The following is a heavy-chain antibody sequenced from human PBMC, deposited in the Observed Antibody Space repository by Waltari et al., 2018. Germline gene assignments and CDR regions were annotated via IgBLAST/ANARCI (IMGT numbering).Heavy chain of an antibody. CDR3: ARASPLSGSYYGRFDY. Sequence: QVQLVQSGAEVKKPGSSVKVSCKASGGTFSSCAISWVRPAPGQGLEWMGGIIPIFGTANYAQQFQGRVTITTDESTSTAYMELSSLRSEDTAVYYCARASPLSGSYYGRFDYWGQGTLVTVSS. CDR1: GGTFSSCA. CDR2: IIPIFGTA. D-gene: IGHD1-26*01. J-gene: IGHJ4*02. V-gene: IGHV1-69*05.